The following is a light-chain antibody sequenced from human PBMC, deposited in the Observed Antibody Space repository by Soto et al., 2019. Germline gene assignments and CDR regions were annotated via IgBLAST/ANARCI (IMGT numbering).Light chain of an antibody. Sequence: QSVLTQPASVSGSPGQSIAISCTGTSSDVGGYDYVSWYQQHPGKAHKVKIYDVSNQPSGVSNRFSGSKSGNTASLTISGLQAEDEADYYCSSYTSSSTYVFGTGTKVTVL. CDR1: SSDVGGYDY. V-gene: IGLV2-14*01. J-gene: IGLJ1*01. CDR3: SSYTSSSTYV. CDR2: DVS.